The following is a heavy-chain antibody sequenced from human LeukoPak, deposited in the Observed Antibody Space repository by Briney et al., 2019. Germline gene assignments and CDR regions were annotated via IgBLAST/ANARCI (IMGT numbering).Heavy chain of an antibody. CDR1: GFTFSSSW. Sequence: GGSLRLSCVASGFTFSSSWMSWVRQAPGKGLEWVANIKQDGSEKSYVESVRGRFTISRDNAKNSLYLQLNSLRAEDTAVYYCAKDKAPIAVAHYDYWGQGTLVTVSS. J-gene: IGHJ4*02. D-gene: IGHD6-19*01. V-gene: IGHV3-7*03. CDR2: IKQDGSEK. CDR3: AKDKAPIAVAHYDY.